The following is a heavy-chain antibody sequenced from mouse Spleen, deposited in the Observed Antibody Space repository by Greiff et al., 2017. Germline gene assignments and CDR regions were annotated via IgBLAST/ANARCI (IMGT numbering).Heavy chain of an antibody. V-gene: IGHV1-85*01. Sequence: QVQLQESGPELVKPGASVKLSCKASGYTFTSYDINWVKQRPGQGLEWIGWIHPRDGSTKYNEKFKGKATLTVDTSSSTAYMELHSLTSEDSAVYFCARKGGYYYGSTGFAYWGQGTLVTVSA. D-gene: IGHD1-1*01. CDR1: GYTFTSYD. CDR3: ARKGGYYYGSTGFAY. CDR2: IHPRDGST. J-gene: IGHJ3*01.